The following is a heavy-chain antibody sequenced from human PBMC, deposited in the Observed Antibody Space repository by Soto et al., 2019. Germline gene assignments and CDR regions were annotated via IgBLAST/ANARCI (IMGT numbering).Heavy chain of an antibody. CDR1: GFTFSSYA. V-gene: IGHV3-30-3*01. Sequence: PGGSLRLSCAASGFTFSSYAMHWVRQAPGKGLEWVAVISYDGSNKYYADSVKGRFTISRDNSKNTLYLQMNSLRAEDTAVYYCARVGGSWELLSYFDYWGQGTLVTVSS. D-gene: IGHD1-26*01. CDR2: ISYDGSNK. J-gene: IGHJ4*02. CDR3: ARVGGSWELLSYFDY.